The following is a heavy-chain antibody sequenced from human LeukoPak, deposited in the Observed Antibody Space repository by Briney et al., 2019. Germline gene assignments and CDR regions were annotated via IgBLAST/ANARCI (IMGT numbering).Heavy chain of an antibody. Sequence: GGSLRLSFAASGFTFSSYAMSWVRQAPGKGLEWVSAMSGSGGSTYYADSVKGRFTISRDNSKNTLYLQMNSLRAEDTAVYYCANFGASIIGYWGQGTLVTVSS. CDR1: GFTFSSYA. CDR2: MSGSGGST. CDR3: ANFGASIIGY. V-gene: IGHV3-23*01. J-gene: IGHJ4*02. D-gene: IGHD1-20*01.